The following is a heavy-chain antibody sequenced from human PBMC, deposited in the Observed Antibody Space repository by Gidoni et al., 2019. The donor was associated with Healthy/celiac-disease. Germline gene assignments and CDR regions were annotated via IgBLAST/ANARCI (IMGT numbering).Heavy chain of an antibody. J-gene: IGHJ4*02. CDR1: GGSISSYY. D-gene: IGHD1-26*01. CDR2: IYYSGRT. V-gene: IGHV4-59*01. CDR3: ARVRVGADFDY. Sequence: QVQLKTEGPGLGKRSETLSLTCTVSGGSISSYYWSWIRPPPGKGLEWIGYIYYSGRTNYNPSLKSRVTISVDTSKNQFSLKLSSVTAADTAVYYCARVRVGADFDYWGQGTLVTVSS.